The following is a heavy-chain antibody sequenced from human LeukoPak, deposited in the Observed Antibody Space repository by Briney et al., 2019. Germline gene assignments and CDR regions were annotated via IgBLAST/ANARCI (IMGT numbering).Heavy chain of an antibody. CDR3: ATARRYCSGGSCAFDY. J-gene: IGHJ4*02. CDR1: GYTLTELS. Sequence: GASVKVSCKVSGYTLTELSMHWVRQAPGKGLEWMGGFDPEDGETIYAQKFQGRVTMTEDTSTDTAYMELSSLRSEDTDVYYCATARRYCSGGSCAFDYWGQGTLVTVSS. V-gene: IGHV1-24*01. D-gene: IGHD2-15*01. CDR2: FDPEDGET.